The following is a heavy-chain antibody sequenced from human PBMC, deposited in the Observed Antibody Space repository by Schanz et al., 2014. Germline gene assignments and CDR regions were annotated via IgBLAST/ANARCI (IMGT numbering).Heavy chain of an antibody. D-gene: IGHD6-19*01. CDR1: GGTFSSYT. Sequence: QVQLVQSEAEVKKPGSSVKVSCKASGGTFSSYTISWVRQAPGQGLEWMGWINPNSGDTNYAQKFQGWVTMTRDTSISTAYMEVSRLKSDDTAVYYCARLSVAGRPHVNYWYFGLWGRGTLVTVSS. V-gene: IGHV1-2*04. CDR2: INPNSGDT. CDR3: ARLSVAGRPHVNYWYFGL. J-gene: IGHJ2*01.